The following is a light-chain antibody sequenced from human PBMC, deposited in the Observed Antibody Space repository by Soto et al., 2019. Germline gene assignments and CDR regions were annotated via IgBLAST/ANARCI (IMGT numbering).Light chain of an antibody. CDR3: QQYGSSPLT. CDR1: QSVSSSF. V-gene: IGKV3-20*01. CDR2: GAS. J-gene: IGKJ4*01. Sequence: EIVLTQSPGTLSLSPGERATLSCRASQSVSSSFLAWYQQKPGQAPRLLIYGASSRATGIPDRFSGSGSGTHFPLTISRLEPEDVAVYYCQQYGSSPLTFGGGTKVDIK.